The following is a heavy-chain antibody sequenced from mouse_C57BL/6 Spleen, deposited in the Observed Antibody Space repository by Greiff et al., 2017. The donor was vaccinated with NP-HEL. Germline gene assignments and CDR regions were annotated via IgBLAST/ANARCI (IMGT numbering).Heavy chain of an antibody. Sequence: QVQLQQPGAELVMPGASVKLSCKASGYTFTSYWMHWVKQRPGQGLEWIGEIDPSDSYTNYNQKFKGKSTLTVDKSSSTAYMQLSSLTSEDSAVYYCARGPQPLYYFDYWGQGTTLTVSS. V-gene: IGHV1-69*01. CDR1: GYTFTSYW. CDR2: IDPSDSYT. J-gene: IGHJ2*01. D-gene: IGHD6-1*01. CDR3: ARGPQPLYYFDY.